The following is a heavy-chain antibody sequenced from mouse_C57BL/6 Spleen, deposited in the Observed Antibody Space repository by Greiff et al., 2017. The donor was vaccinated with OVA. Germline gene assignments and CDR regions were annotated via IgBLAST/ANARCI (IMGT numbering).Heavy chain of an antibody. Sequence: VQLQQSGPELVKPGASVKMSCKASGYTFTDYNMHWVNQSHGKSLEWIGYINPNNGGTSYNQKFKGEATLTVNKTSSTTYMELRSLTSEDSAVYYCARDTTVVAGVDYWGQGTTLTVSS. V-gene: IGHV1-22*01. J-gene: IGHJ2*01. CDR2: INPNNGGT. CDR3: ARDTTVVAGVDY. D-gene: IGHD1-1*01. CDR1: GYTFTDYN.